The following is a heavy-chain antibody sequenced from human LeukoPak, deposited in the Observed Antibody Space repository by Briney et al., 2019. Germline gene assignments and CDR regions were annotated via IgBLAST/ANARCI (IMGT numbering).Heavy chain of an antibody. CDR1: GYTLTELS. J-gene: IGHJ4*02. D-gene: IGHD6-13*01. V-gene: IGHV1-24*01. CDR2: FDPEDGET. CDR3: ATVGSGYSSSDGDY. Sequence: ASVKVSCKVSGYTLTELSMHWVRQAPGKGLEWMGGFDPEDGETIYAQKFQGRVTMTEDTSTDTAYMELSSLRSEDTAMYYCATVGSGYSSSDGDYWGQGTLVTVSS.